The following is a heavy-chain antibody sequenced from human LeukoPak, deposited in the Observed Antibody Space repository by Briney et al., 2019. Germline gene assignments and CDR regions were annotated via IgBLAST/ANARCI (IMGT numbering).Heavy chain of an antibody. CDR2: INTGDGT. CDR1: GFTFSSYT. Sequence: GGSLRLSCAASGFTFSSYTMSWVRQAPGKGLEWVSAINTGDGTTYADSVKGRFTISRDNSKNTLYLQMNSLRAEDTAVYYCARGTRVYGDYFDYWGQGTLVTVSS. V-gene: IGHV3-23*01. D-gene: IGHD4-17*01. CDR3: ARGTRVYGDYFDY. J-gene: IGHJ4*02.